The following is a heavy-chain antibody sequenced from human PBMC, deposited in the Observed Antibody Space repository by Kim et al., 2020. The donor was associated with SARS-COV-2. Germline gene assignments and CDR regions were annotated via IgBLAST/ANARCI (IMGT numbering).Heavy chain of an antibody. D-gene: IGHD2-21*02. CDR3: ARGRDCINNVCTHFDY. CDR2: IKQDGSQK. J-gene: IGHJ4*02. V-gene: IGHV3-7*04. CDR1: GFTFSLYW. Sequence: GGSLRLSCAASGFTFSLYWMTWVRQAPGQGLEWVANIKQDGSQKYYLDSVKGRFTISRDSAKNSVYLQIDSLRSEDTAVYYCARGRDCINNVCTHFDYWGQGTLVTVSS.